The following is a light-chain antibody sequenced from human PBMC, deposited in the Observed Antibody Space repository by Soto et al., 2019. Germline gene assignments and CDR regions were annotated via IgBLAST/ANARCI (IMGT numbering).Light chain of an antibody. CDR2: EVT. J-gene: IGLJ2*01. V-gene: IGLV2-8*01. CDR1: SSDVGGYNT. Sequence: QSALSQPPSASGSPGQSVTISCTGTSSDVGGYNTVSWYQQRPGKVPKLMIYEVTKRTSGVPDRFSGSKSGNTASLTVSGLQADDEADYYCSSYAGTNTIVLFGGGTQLTVL. CDR3: SSYAGTNTIVL.